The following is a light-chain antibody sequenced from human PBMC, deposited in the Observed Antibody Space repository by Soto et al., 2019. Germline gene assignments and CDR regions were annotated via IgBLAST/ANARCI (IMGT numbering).Light chain of an antibody. Sequence: QSVLTQPASVSGSPGQSITISCTGTSSDVGGYNYFSWYQHHPGKAPKLIIYDVTNRPSGVSNPFSGSKSGNTASLTISGLQPEVEADYYCSSYTTSNTRQIVFGTGTKVTVL. J-gene: IGLJ1*01. CDR1: SSDVGGYNY. CDR3: SSYTTSNTRQIV. CDR2: DVT. V-gene: IGLV2-14*03.